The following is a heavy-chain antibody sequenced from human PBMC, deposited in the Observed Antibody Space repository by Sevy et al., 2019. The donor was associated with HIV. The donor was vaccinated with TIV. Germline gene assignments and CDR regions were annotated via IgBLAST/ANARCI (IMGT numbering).Heavy chain of an antibody. Sequence: GGSLGLSCAASGFTFSSYGMHWVRQGPGKGLEWVAVIWFDGSNTYYADSVKGRFTISRDIAKNTLHLQMNSLRAEDTAVYYCARDLEFYDSGDYGPAFMPDYWGQGTLVTVSS. CDR2: IWFDGSNT. J-gene: IGHJ4*02. V-gene: IGHV3-33*01. CDR3: ARDLEFYDSGDYGPAFMPDY. CDR1: GFTFSSYG. D-gene: IGHD4-17*01.